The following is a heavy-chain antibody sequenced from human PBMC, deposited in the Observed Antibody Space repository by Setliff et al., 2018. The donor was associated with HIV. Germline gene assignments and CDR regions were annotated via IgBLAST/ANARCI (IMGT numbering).Heavy chain of an antibody. Sequence: GGSLRLSCAASGFTFSDYYMSWIRQAPGKGLEWVSYISSSSSSYTNYADSVKGRFTISRDDSKSTLYLQMNSLRVEDTAIYYCSAFEMWGQGTMVTVSS. V-gene: IGHV3-11*06. CDR2: ISSSSSSYT. CDR1: GFTFSDYY. CDR3: SAFEM. J-gene: IGHJ3*02.